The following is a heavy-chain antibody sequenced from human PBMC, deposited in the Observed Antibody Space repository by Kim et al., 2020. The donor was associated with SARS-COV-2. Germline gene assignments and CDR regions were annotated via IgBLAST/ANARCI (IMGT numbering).Heavy chain of an antibody. D-gene: IGHD2-15*01. V-gene: IGHV3-23*01. Sequence: GGSLRLSCAASGFTFSSYAMSWVRQAPGKGLEWVSAISGSGGSTYYADSVKGRFTISRDNSKNTLYLQMNSLRAEDTAVYYCAKGRVLGYCSGGSCYPFDYWGQGTLVTVSS. CDR2: ISGSGGST. CDR1: GFTFSSYA. J-gene: IGHJ4*02. CDR3: AKGRVLGYCSGGSCYPFDY.